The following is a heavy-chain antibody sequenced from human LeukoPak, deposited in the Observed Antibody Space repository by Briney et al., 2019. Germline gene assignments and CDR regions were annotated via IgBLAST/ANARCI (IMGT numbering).Heavy chain of an antibody. CDR1: GGSFSGYY. CDR2: INHSGST. J-gene: IGHJ4*02. V-gene: IGHV4-34*01. D-gene: IGHD3-22*01. Sequence: SETLSLTCAVYGGSFSGYYWSWIRQPPGKGLEWIGEINHSGSTNYNPSLKSRVTISVDTSKNQFSLKLSSVTAADTAVYYCARGQPYYYDSSGYLYYFDYWGQGTLVTVSS. CDR3: ARGQPYYYDSSGYLYYFDY.